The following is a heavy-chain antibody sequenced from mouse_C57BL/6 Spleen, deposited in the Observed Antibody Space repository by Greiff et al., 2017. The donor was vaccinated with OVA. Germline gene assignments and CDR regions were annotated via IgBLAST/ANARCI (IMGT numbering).Heavy chain of an antibody. CDR2: IYPGSGNT. J-gene: IGHJ2*01. V-gene: IGHV1-76*01. Sequence: VKLVESGAELVRPGASVKLSCKASGYTFTDYYINWVKQRPGQGLEWIARIYPGSGNTYYNEKFKGKATLTAEKSSSTAYMQLSSLTSEDSAVYFCARSSYYDYGQGDYWGQGTTLTVSS. CDR3: ARSSYYDYGQGDY. CDR1: GYTFTDYY. D-gene: IGHD2-4*01.